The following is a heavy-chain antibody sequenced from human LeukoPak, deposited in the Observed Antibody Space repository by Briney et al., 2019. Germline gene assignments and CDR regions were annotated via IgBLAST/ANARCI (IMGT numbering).Heavy chain of an antibody. CDR3: ARDRSTTHFDY. D-gene: IGHD5/OR15-5a*01. Sequence: PGGSLRLSCAASGFTFSSYGMHWVRQAPGKGLEWGAMIWYDGSNTYYADSVKGRFTISRDNSKNTLFLQMDSLRAEDTAVYYCARDRSTTHFDYWGQGTLVTVSS. J-gene: IGHJ4*02. CDR1: GFTFSSYG. CDR2: IWYDGSNT. V-gene: IGHV3-33*01.